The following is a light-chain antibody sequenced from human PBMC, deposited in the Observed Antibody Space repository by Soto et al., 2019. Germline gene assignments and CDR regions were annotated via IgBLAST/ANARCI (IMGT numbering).Light chain of an antibody. CDR3: QQYNYWPPF. Sequence: EIVMTQSPATLSVSPGERATLSCRASQSVSSNLAWYQQKPGQAPRLLSYGASTRASGIPARFSGSGSGTEFTLTISSLKSEDFEVYYCQQYNYWPPFFGGGTKVDIK. J-gene: IGKJ4*01. V-gene: IGKV3-15*01. CDR1: QSVSSN. CDR2: GAS.